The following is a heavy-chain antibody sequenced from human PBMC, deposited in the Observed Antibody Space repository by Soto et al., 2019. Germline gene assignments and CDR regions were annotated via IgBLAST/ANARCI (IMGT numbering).Heavy chain of an antibody. CDR1: GGSISDYY. V-gene: IGHV4-59*01. D-gene: IGHD5-18*01. J-gene: IGHJ4*02. CDR3: ARDSYTFDD. CDR2: IFYTGST. Sequence: SETLSLTCTVSGGSISDYYWSWIRQPPGKGLEWIGYIFYTGSTDYNPSLKSRVTMSLDTSRNQFSLRLTSVTAADTAVYFCARDSYTFDDWGQGTLVTVSS.